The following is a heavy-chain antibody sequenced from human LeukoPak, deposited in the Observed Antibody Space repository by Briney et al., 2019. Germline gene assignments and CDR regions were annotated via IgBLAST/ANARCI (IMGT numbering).Heavy chain of an antibody. CDR1: GGSISSDY. CDR3: AREYGDLDY. Sequence: PSESLSLTCTVSGGSISSDYWSWIRQPAGKGLEWIGRIYPSDGTNYNPSLKSRVTMSTDTSKNQFSLKLRSVTAADTAVYYCAREYGDLDYWGQGTLVIVSS. V-gene: IGHV4-4*07. J-gene: IGHJ4*02. CDR2: IYPSDGT. D-gene: IGHD2-21*01.